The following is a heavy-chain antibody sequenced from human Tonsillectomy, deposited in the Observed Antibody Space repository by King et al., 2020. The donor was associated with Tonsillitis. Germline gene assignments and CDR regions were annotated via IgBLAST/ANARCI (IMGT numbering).Heavy chain of an antibody. D-gene: IGHD6-19*01. J-gene: IGHJ4*02. CDR2: IVTIDAYT. Sequence: VQLVESGAEVKKPGESLRISCKGSGYSFTSNWISWVRQMPGKGLEWMGGIVTIDAYTNYSPSFQGHVTISADKSISTPYLQWSSLKASDTAMYYCARLDDTVAGTYYFDYWGQGTLVTVSS. V-gene: IGHV5-10-1*03. CDR3: ARLDDTVAGTYYFDY. CDR1: GYSFTSNW.